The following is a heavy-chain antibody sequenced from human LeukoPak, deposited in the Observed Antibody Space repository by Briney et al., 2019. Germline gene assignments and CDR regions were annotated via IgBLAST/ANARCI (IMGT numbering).Heavy chain of an antibody. V-gene: IGHV3-21*01. Sequence: GGSLRLSCGVSGFTFSSYSMNWVRQAPGKGLEWVSSISSSSRSRYYADSVRGRFTISRDNAKNSLYLQMNSLRAEDTAVYYCAREKYSSSSIPFDYWGQGTLVTVSS. CDR1: GFTFSSYS. J-gene: IGHJ4*02. D-gene: IGHD6-6*01. CDR3: AREKYSSSSIPFDY. CDR2: ISSSSRSR.